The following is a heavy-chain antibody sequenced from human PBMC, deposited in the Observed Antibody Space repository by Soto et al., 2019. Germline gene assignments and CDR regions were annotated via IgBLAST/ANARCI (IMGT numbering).Heavy chain of an antibody. CDR1: GFGFSNYA. CDR2: ITTNGATT. D-gene: IGHD6-19*01. CDR3: AKDGGGSSGPYPGY. V-gene: IGHV3-23*01. J-gene: IGHJ4*02. Sequence: GGSLRLSCASSGFGFSNYAMTLVRQAPGKGLEWVSSITTNGATTYYADSVKGRFTISRDNSKNTLYLQMNSLRAEDTAVYYCAKDGGGSSGPYPGYWGQGTLVTVSS.